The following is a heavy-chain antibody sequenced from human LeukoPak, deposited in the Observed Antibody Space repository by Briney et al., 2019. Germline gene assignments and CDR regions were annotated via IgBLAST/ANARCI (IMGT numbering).Heavy chain of an antibody. D-gene: IGHD3-22*01. CDR3: ARGGYYYDSSGDY. Sequence: GGSLRLSCAASGFTFSSYWMSWVRQAPGKGLEWVANIKQDGSEKYYVDSVKGRFTISRDNAKNSLYLQMNSLRAEDTAVYYCARGGYYYDSSGDYWGQGTLVTVSS. CDR2: IKQDGSEK. CDR1: GFTFSSYW. V-gene: IGHV3-7*01. J-gene: IGHJ4*02.